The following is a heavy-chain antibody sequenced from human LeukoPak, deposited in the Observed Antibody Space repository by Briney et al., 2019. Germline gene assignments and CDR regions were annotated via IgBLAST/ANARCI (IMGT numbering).Heavy chain of an antibody. V-gene: IGHV3-33*06. J-gene: IGHJ5*02. D-gene: IGHD1-1*01. Sequence: GGSLRLSCAASGFTFSSYGMHRVRQAPGEGLKWVAVIWYDGSNKYYADSVKGRFTISRDNSKNTLYLQMNSLRAEDTAVYYCAKDPSTGTTNWFDPWGQGTLVTVSS. CDR3: AKDPSTGTTNWFDP. CDR1: GFTFSSYG. CDR2: IWYDGSNK.